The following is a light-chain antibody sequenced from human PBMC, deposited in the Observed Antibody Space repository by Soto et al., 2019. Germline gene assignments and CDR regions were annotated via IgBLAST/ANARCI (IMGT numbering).Light chain of an antibody. CDR1: QSVSSSY. Sequence: EIVLTQSPGTLSLSPGERATLSCRASQSVSSSYLAWYQQKPGQAPRLLIYGASSRPTGIPDRFSGSGSGKDFTLTISRLEPEDFAVYYCQQYGSSPGITFGQGTRLEIK. J-gene: IGKJ5*01. CDR2: GAS. CDR3: QQYGSSPGIT. V-gene: IGKV3-20*01.